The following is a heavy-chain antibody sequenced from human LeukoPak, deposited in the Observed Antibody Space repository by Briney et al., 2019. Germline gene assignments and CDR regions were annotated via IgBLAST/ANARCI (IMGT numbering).Heavy chain of an antibody. J-gene: IGHJ4*02. V-gene: IGHV3-7*01. Sequence: PGGSLRLSCAASGFTFSSYWMSWVRQAPGKGLEWVASIKQDGSEKYYVDSVKGRFTISRDNAKNPLYLQMNSLRAEDTAVYYCARRTYYYGSGLYYFDWGQGTLVTVSS. CDR3: ARRTYYYGSGLYYFD. D-gene: IGHD3-10*01. CDR2: IKQDGSEK. CDR1: GFTFSSYW.